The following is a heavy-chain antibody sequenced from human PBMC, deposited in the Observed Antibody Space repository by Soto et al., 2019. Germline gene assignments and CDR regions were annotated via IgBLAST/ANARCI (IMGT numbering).Heavy chain of an antibody. CDR1: GYTSTSYA. CDR2: TNAGNGNT. Sequence: ASVKVSCKASGYTSTSYAMHWVRQAPGQRLEWMGWTNAGNGNTKYSQKFQGRVTITRDTSASTAYMELSSLRSEDTAVYYCARLPLNADYGMDVWGQGTTVTVSS. CDR3: ARLPLNADYGMDV. V-gene: IGHV1-3*01. J-gene: IGHJ6*02.